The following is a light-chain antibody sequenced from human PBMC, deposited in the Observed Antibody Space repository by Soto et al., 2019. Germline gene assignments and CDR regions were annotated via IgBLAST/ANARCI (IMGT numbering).Light chain of an antibody. V-gene: IGKV1-9*01. CDR3: QQVKNYPRT. Sequence: DIRLTQSPSFLSSSVGDRVTITCRPSQAVPTNMAWYQQKPGKPPKLLIYEESTLHSRVPSRFSGRKSGTQFTLTIDSLQPEDFATYYCQQVKNYPRTFGGGTKVEIK. CDR2: EES. J-gene: IGKJ4*01. CDR1: QAVPTN.